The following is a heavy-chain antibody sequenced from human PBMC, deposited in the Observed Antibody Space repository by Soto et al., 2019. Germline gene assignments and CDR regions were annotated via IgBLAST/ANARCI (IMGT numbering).Heavy chain of an antibody. V-gene: IGHV4-30-2*01. CDR3: ARVPSP. J-gene: IGHJ5*02. CDR2: IYHNGSP. Sequence: SSETLSLTCAVSGGSISSGGYSWGWIRQPPGKGLEWIGYIYHNGSPYYNPSLKSRVTISVDRSKNQFSLKLSSVTAADTAVYYCARVPSPWGQGTLVTVSS. CDR1: GGSISSGGYS.